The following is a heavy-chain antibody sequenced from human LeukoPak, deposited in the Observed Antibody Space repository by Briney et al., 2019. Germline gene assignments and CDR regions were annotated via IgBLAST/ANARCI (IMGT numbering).Heavy chain of an antibody. CDR3: ARDLKATDAFDI. CDR2: IYTSGST. CDR1: GGSISSYY. J-gene: IGHJ3*02. D-gene: IGHD1-26*01. V-gene: IGHV4-4*07. Sequence: SETLSPTCTVSGGSISSYYWSWIWQPAGKGLEWIGRIYTSGSTNYNPSLKSRVTMSVDTSKNQFSLKLSSVTAADTAVYYCARDLKATDAFDIWGQGTMVTVSS.